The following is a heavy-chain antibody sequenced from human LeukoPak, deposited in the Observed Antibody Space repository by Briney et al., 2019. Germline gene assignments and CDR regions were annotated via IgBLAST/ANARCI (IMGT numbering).Heavy chain of an antibody. D-gene: IGHD6-19*01. J-gene: IGHJ6*02. Sequence: SVKVSCKASGGTFSSYAISWVRQAPGQGLEWMGGIIPNFGTANYAQKFQGRVTITADESTSTAYMELSSLRSEDTAVYYCARTEVAGTSPIYYYYGMDVWGQGTTVTVSS. CDR1: GGTFSSYA. CDR3: ARTEVAGTSPIYYYYGMDV. CDR2: IIPNFGTA. V-gene: IGHV1-69*13.